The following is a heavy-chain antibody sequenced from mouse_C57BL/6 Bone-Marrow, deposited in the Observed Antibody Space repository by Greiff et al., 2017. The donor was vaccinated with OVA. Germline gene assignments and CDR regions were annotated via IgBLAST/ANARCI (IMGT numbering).Heavy chain of an antibody. CDR1: GFTFSSYA. CDR2: ISDGGSYT. D-gene: IGHD2-13*01. Sequence: VQLKESGGGLVKPGGSLKLSCAASGFTFSSYAMSWVRQTPEKRLEWVATISDGGSYTYYPDNVKGRFTISRDNAKNNLYLQMSHLKSEDTAMYYCARDDSRGFAYWGQGTLVTVSA. CDR3: ARDDSRGFAY. J-gene: IGHJ3*01. V-gene: IGHV5-4*01.